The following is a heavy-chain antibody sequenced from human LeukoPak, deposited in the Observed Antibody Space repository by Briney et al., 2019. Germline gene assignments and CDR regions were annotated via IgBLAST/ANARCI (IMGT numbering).Heavy chain of an antibody. D-gene: IGHD3-22*01. J-gene: IGHJ4*01. CDR3: ARGPGSSGGAYVGDY. Sequence: GGSLRLSCAASGFTFSSYAMSWVRQAPGKGLVWVSRIDGNGNNKNYADSVKGRFSISRDNAKSTLYLQMNSLRAEDTAVYYCARGPGSSGGAYVGDYWGHGTLVTVSS. V-gene: IGHV3-74*01. CDR1: GFTFSSYA. CDR2: IDGNGNNK.